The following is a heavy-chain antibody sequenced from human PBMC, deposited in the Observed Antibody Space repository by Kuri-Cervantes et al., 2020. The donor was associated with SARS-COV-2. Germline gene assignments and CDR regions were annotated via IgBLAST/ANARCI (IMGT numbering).Heavy chain of an antibody. CDR1: GGSISSGGYS. D-gene: IGHD6-13*01. CDR3: ARSSLIAAAGADWFDP. V-gene: IGHV4-30-2*02. J-gene: IGHJ5*02. Sequence: SETLSLTCAVSGGSISSGGYSWSWIRQPPGKGLEWIGYIYHSGSTYYNPSLKSRVTISVDTSKNQFSLKLSSVTAADTAVYYCARSSLIAAAGADWFDPWGQGTLVTVSS. CDR2: IYHSGST.